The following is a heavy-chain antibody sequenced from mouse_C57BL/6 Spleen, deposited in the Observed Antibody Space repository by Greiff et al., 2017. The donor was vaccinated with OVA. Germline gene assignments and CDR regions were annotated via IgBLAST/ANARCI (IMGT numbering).Heavy chain of an antibody. CDR3: ARSAVVAFYAMDY. D-gene: IGHD1-1*01. J-gene: IGHJ4*01. CDR1: GYTFTSYW. CDR2: IYPGSGST. Sequence: QVQLQQSGAELVKPGASVKMSCKASGYTFTSYWITWVKQRPGQGLEWIGDIYPGSGSTNYNEKFKSKATLTVDTSSSTAYMQLSSLTSEDSAVYNCARSAVVAFYAMDYWGQGTSVTVSS. V-gene: IGHV1-55*01.